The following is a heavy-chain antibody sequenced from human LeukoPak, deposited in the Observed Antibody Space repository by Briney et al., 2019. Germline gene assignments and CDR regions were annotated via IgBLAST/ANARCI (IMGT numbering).Heavy chain of an antibody. CDR1: GGSISSGDYY. CDR2: IYYSGST. CDR3: ARTWSGGSTNWFDP. D-gene: IGHD2-15*01. Sequence: SETLSLTCTVSGGSISSGDYYWSWIRQPPGKGLEWIGYIYYSGSTYYNPSLKSRVTISVDTSKNQFSLKLSSVTAADTAVYYCARTWSGGSTNWFDPWGQGTLVTVSS. V-gene: IGHV4-30-4*01. J-gene: IGHJ5*02.